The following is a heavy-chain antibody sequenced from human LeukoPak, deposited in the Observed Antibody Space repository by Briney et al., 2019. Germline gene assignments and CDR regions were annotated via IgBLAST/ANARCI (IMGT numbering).Heavy chain of an antibody. CDR3: AKDCRNYYESMDV. J-gene: IGHJ6*02. D-gene: IGHD3-22*01. Sequence: GRSLRLSCAASGFTFSSYGMHWVRQAPGKGLEWVAVISYDGSNKYYADSVKGRFTISRDNSKNTLYLQMNSLRAEDTAVYYCAKDCRNYYESMDVWGQGTTVTVSS. CDR1: GFTFSSYG. V-gene: IGHV3-30*18. CDR2: ISYDGSNK.